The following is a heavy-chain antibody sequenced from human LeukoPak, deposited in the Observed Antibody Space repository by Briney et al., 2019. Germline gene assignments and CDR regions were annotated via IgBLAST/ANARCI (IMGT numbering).Heavy chain of an antibody. Sequence: GGSLRLSCAASGFTVSSNYMSWVRQAPGKGLEWVSVNYSGGSTYYADSVKGRFTISRDNSKNTLYLQMNSLRAEDTAVYYCARDRARVEYHDAFDIWGQGTMVTVSS. V-gene: IGHV3-66*01. CDR1: GFTVSSNY. CDR3: ARDRARVEYHDAFDI. CDR2: NYSGGST. J-gene: IGHJ3*02. D-gene: IGHD2-2*01.